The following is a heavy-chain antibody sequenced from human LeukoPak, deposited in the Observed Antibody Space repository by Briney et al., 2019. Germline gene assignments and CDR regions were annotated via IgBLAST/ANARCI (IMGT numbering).Heavy chain of an antibody. CDR1: GFTFSSYG. J-gene: IGHJ5*02. CDR3: AKTGTGTTILNWFDP. CDR2: IRYDGSNK. V-gene: IGHV3-30*02. Sequence: PGGSLRLSCAASGFTFSSYGMHWVRQAPGKGLEWVTFIRYDGSNKYYADSVKGRFTISRDNSKNTLYLQMNSLRAEDTAVYYCAKTGTGTTILNWFDPWGPGTLVTVSS. D-gene: IGHD1-1*01.